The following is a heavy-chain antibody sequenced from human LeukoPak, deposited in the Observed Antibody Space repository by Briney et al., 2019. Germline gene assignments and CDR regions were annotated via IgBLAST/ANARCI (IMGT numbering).Heavy chain of an antibody. CDR2: INPNSGGT. CDR3: ARGGYSSSWDPHPEYFQH. V-gene: IGHV1-2*02. J-gene: IGHJ1*01. D-gene: IGHD6-13*01. CDR1: GYTFTGYY. Sequence: GASVKVSCKASGYTFTGYYMHWVRQAPAQGLEWMGWINPNSGGTNYAQKFQGRVTMTRDTSISTAYMELSRLRSGDTAVYYCARGGYSSSWDPHPEYFQHWGQGTLVTVSS.